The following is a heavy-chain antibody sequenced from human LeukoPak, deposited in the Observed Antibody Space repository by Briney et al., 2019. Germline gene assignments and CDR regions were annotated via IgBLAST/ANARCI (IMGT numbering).Heavy chain of an antibody. D-gene: IGHD6-13*01. CDR1: GGSFSGYY. CDR3: ARIFEQQPPDYFDY. V-gene: IGHV4-34*01. J-gene: IGHJ4*02. CDR2: INHSGST. Sequence: SETLSLTXVVYGGSFSGYYWSWIRQPPGKGLEWIGEINHSGSTNYNPSLKSRVTISVDTSKNQFSLKLSSVTAADTAVYYCARIFEQQPPDYFDYWGQGTLVTVSS.